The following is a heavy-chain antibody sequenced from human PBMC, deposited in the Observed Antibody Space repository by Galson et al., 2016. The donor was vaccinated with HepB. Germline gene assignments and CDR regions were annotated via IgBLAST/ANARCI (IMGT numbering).Heavy chain of an antibody. J-gene: IGHJ4*02. CDR2: INPSGGGA. CDR1: GYTFTTYY. V-gene: IGHV1-46*03. Sequence: SVKVSCKASGYTFTTYYMHWVRQAPGQGLEWMGIINPSGGGASYAQKFQGRVTMTRDTSTSTVYMELSSLRSEDTAVYYCSREGGINRNFDSWGQGTLVTVSS. D-gene: IGHD1-14*01. CDR3: SREGGINRNFDS.